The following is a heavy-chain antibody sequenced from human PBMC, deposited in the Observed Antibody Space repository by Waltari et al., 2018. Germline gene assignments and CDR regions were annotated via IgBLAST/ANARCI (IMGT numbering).Heavy chain of an antibody. CDR2: IRYDGSNK. Sequence: QVQLVESGGGVVQPGGSLRLSCAASGFTFSSYGMHWVRQAPGKGLEWVAFIRYDGSNKYYADSVKGRFTISRDNSKNTMYLQMNSLRAEDTAVYYCANQRGIAARSPIDYWGQGTLVTVSS. CDR1: GFTFSSYG. V-gene: IGHV3-30*02. CDR3: ANQRGIAARSPIDY. D-gene: IGHD6-6*01. J-gene: IGHJ4*02.